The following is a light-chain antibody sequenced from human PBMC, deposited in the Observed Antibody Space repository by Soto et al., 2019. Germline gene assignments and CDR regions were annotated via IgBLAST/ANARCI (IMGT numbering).Light chain of an antibody. V-gene: IGKV3-11*01. CDR1: QSVSSY. CDR3: QQRSNWPLT. CDR2: DAS. J-gene: IGKJ5*01. Sequence: ETVLTQSPGTLSLSPGERATLFCRASQSVSSYFAWYQQKPGQAPNLLIYDASNRATGIPARFSGSGSGTDFTLTISSLEPEDFAVYYCQQRSNWPLTFGQGTRLENK.